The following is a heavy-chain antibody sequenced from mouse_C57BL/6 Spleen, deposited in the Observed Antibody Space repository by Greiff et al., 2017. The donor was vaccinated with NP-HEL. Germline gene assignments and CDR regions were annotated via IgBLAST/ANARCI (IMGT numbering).Heavy chain of an antibody. Sequence: QVQLKESGAELARPGASVKLSCKASGYTFTSYGISWVKQRTGQGLEWIGEIYPRSGNTYYNEKFKGKATLTADKSSSTAYMELRSLTSEDSAVYFCARRGLLRGYWYFDVWGTGTTVTVSS. V-gene: IGHV1-81*01. CDR1: GYTFTSYG. CDR3: ARRGLLRGYWYFDV. J-gene: IGHJ1*03. D-gene: IGHD1-1*01. CDR2: IYPRSGNT.